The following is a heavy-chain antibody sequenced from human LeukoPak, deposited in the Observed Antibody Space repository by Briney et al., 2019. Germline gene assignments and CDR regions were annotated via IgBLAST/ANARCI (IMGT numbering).Heavy chain of an antibody. Sequence: GGSLRLSCAASGFTFSTYWMSWVRQAPGKGLEWVANIREDGSERYHVDSVKGRFTISRDNAKNSLYLQMNSLRADDTAVYYCARDRGVVGNYDYWGQGTLVTVSS. J-gene: IGHJ4*02. V-gene: IGHV3-7*05. CDR3: ARDRGVVGNYDY. D-gene: IGHD1-26*01. CDR2: IREDGSER. CDR1: GFTFSTYW.